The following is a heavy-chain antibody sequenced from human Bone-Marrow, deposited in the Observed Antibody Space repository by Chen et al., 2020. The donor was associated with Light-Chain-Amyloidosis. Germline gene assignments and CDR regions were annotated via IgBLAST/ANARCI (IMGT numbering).Heavy chain of an antibody. J-gene: IGHJ5*02. V-gene: IGHV3-33*01. CDR1: GFTFSSYG. CDR3: AREQDDSSGYHWFDP. CDR2: IWYDGSNK. D-gene: IGHD3-22*01. Sequence: QVQLVESGGGVVQPGRSLRRSCAASGFTFSSYGMHWVRNAPGKGLEWVAVIWYDGSNKYYADAVKGRFTSARDNSKNTLYLQMNSLRAEYTAVYYCAREQDDSSGYHWFDPWGQGTLVTVSS.